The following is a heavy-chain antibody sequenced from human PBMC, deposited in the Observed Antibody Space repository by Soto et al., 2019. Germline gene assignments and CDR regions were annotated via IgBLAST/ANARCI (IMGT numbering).Heavy chain of an antibody. V-gene: IGHV3-23*01. CDR1: GSTFTDFT. CDR2: IIGDGLST. J-gene: IGHJ3*02. CDR3: ARRPDAFDI. Sequence: GSQRLFCAGSGSTFTDFTMNWVRQAPGKGLEWVSSIIGDGLSTYYAGSVKGRFTISRENSKTTLYLQMNSLRDEDTAVYYCARRPDAFDIWGRGTIVTVSS.